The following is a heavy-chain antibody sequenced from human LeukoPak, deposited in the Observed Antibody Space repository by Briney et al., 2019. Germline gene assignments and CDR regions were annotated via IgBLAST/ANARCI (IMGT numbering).Heavy chain of an antibody. V-gene: IGHV3-23*01. CDR2: ISGSGGST. J-gene: IGHJ4*02. Sequence: GGSLRLSCAASGFTFNIYSMSWVRQTPGKGLEWVSGISGSGGSTYYADSVKGRFTISRDNSKNTLYLQMITLRVEDTAVYYCAKDLGSYSSSRYWGQGTLVTVSS. CDR3: AKDLGSYSSSRY. D-gene: IGHD6-13*01. CDR1: GFTFNIYS.